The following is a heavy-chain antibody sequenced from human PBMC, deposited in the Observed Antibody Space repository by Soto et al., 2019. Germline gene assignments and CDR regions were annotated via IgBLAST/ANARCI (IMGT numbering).Heavy chain of an antibody. CDR3: TADPWLVFGRT. CDR1: GFIFGNAW. V-gene: IGHV3-15*04. Sequence: PGGSLRLSCTASGFIFGNAWMSWVRQAPGKGLEWVGHIETKSDGGATVSAASVKDRFTISRDDSKKTLYLEMNSLKIEDTGVYYCTADPWLVFGRTWGQGTLVTVSS. J-gene: IGHJ1*01. CDR2: IETKSDGGAT. D-gene: IGHD6-19*01.